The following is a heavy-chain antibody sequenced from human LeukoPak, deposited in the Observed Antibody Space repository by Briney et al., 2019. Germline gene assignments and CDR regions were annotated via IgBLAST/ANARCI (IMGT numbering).Heavy chain of an antibody. CDR1: GGSISSNDYY. D-gene: IGHD5-12*01. CDR3: ARRRIVATLDY. Sequence: SETLSLMCTVSGGSISSNDYYWAWIRQPPGKGLEWIGSIYYGRSTFYNPSLKSRVTISVDTSKNQFSLNLNSVTAADTAVYYCARRRIVATLDYWGQGTLVTVSS. J-gene: IGHJ4*02. CDR2: IYYGRST. V-gene: IGHV4-39*01.